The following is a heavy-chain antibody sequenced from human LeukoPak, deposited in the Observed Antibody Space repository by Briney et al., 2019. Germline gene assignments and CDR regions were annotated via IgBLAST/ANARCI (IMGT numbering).Heavy chain of an antibody. V-gene: IGHV4-34*01. CDR2: INHGGDT. CDR1: VXSFNVYY. CDR3: ARATYTSTSSKIDS. Sequence: SETLSLTCAVYVXSFNVYYWSWIRQPPGKGLECIGDINHGGDTVYNPSLKSRVTISLDTSRNHFSLKLTSVTAADTAFYYCARATYTSTSSKIDSWGQGILVTVSS. D-gene: IGHD6-6*01. J-gene: IGHJ4*02.